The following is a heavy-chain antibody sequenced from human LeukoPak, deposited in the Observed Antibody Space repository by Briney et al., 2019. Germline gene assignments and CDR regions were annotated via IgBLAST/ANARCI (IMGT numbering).Heavy chain of an antibody. Sequence: GGSLRLSCAASGFTFSSYAMSWVRQAPGKGLEWVSAISGSGGSTYYADSVKGRFTISRDNSKNTLYLQMNSLRAEDTAVYYCAKDLSVFGPPGGAFDIWGQGTMVTVSS. V-gene: IGHV3-23*01. J-gene: IGHJ3*02. D-gene: IGHD3/OR15-3a*01. CDR1: GFTFSSYA. CDR2: ISGSGGST. CDR3: AKDLSVFGPPGGAFDI.